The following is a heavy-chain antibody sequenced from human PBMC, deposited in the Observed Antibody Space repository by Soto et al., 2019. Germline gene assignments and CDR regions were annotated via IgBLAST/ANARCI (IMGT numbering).Heavy chain of an antibody. J-gene: IGHJ6*03. CDR2: IYYSGST. Sequence: SEPLPLTSPVSVGSIRSYKWSWIRQPPGKGLEWIGYIYYSGSTNYNPSLTMRVTISVDTSKNQFPMKLSSVTAADTAVYYCARVSYNDVWSCYPDYYYYYYMDGWGKGTTVTVS. D-gene: IGHD3-3*01. V-gene: IGHV4-59*13. CDR3: ARVSYNDVWSCYPDYYYYYYMDG. CDR1: VGSIRSYK.